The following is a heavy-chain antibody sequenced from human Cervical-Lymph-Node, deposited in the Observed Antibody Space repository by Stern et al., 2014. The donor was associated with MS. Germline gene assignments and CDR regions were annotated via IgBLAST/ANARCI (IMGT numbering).Heavy chain of an antibody. CDR3: ARDLYTVTAGYSYGMDV. CDR1: GYTFTGYY. J-gene: IGHJ6*02. V-gene: IGHV1-2*04. Sequence: DQLVESGAEVKKPGASVKVSCKASGYTFTGYYMHWVRQAPGQGLEWMGWINPNSGGTNYAQKFQGWVTMTRDTSISTAYMELSRLRSDDTAVYYCARDLYTVTAGYSYGMDVWGQGTTVTVSS. D-gene: IGHD4-11*01. CDR2: INPNSGGT.